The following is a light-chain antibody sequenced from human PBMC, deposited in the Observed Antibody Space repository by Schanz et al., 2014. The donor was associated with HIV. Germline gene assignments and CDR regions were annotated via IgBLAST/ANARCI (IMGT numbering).Light chain of an antibody. CDR3: QKYNRAPYT. CDR2: QAS. CDR1: QNIGKW. V-gene: IGKV1-5*03. J-gene: IGKJ4*01. Sequence: DVQMTQSPTTLSASVGDRVTITCRASQNIGKWLTWYQQKPGRTPNLLIYQASSLKPGVPSRFSGSGSGTDFTLTISSLQPEDFATYYCQKYNRAPYTFGGGTRVETK.